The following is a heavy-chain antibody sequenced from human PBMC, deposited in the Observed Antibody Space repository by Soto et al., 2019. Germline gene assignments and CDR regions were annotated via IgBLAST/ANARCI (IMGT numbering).Heavy chain of an antibody. V-gene: IGHV3-21*04. J-gene: IGHJ5*02. D-gene: IGHD3-3*01. CDR2: ISGSGGYL. CDR1: GFIFSSYA. CDR3: AKDSLAIFGVVIIRGGFDP. Sequence: GSLRLSCAASGFIFSSYAMIWVRQAPGKGLEWVSSISGSGGYLYYVDSVKGRFTISRDNAKNSLYLQMNSLRAEDTAVYYCAKDSLAIFGVVIIRGGFDPWGQGTLVTVSS.